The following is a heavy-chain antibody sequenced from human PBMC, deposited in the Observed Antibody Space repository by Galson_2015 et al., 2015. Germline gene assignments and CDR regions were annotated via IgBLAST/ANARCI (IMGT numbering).Heavy chain of an antibody. Sequence: SETLSLTCTVSGGSISSYYWSWIRQPPGKGLEWIGYIYYSGSTNYNPSLKSRVTISVDTSKNQFSLKLSSVTAADTAVYYCARDGSGYYHSSGYAGGYFDLWGRGTLVTVSS. CDR2: IYYSGST. J-gene: IGHJ2*01. V-gene: IGHV4-59*01. CDR3: ARDGSGYYHSSGYAGGYFDL. CDR1: GGSISSYY. D-gene: IGHD3-22*01.